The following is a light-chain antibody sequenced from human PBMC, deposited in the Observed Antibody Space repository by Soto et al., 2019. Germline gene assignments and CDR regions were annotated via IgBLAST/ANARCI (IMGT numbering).Light chain of an antibody. Sequence: EIVLTQSPAALCVYAGERATLSCRASQSVSSNLAWYQQKPGQAPRLLXYGASTRATGIPARFSGSGSGTEFTLTISSLQSGDFAVYYCQQYNNWPPWTFGQGTRLEI. CDR1: QSVSSN. CDR2: GAS. J-gene: IGKJ5*01. V-gene: IGKV3-15*01. CDR3: QQYNNWPPWT.